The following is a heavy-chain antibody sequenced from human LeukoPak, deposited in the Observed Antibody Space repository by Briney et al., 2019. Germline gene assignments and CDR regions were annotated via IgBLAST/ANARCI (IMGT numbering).Heavy chain of an antibody. CDR2: ISYDGSNK. CDR1: GFTFSSYG. Sequence: GGSLRLSCAASGFTFSSYGMHWVRQAPGKGLEWVAVISYDGSNKYYADSVKGRFTISRDNSKNTLYLQMNSLRAEDTAVYYCAKDGGWSFDYWGQGTLVTVSS. D-gene: IGHD6-19*01. J-gene: IGHJ4*02. V-gene: IGHV3-30*18. CDR3: AKDGGWSFDY.